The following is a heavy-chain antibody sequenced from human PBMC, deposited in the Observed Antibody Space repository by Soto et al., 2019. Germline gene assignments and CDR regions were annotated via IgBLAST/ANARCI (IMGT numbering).Heavy chain of an antibody. J-gene: IGHJ4*02. CDR2: INSDGSST. Sequence: GGSLRLSCAASGFTFSSYWMHWVRQAPGKGLVWVSRINSDGSSTSYADSVKGRFTISRDNAKNTLYLQMNSLRAEDTAVYYCAREEKYYYGSGSYYNVDYWGQGTLVTVSS. CDR3: AREEKYYYGSGSYYNVDY. V-gene: IGHV3-74*01. D-gene: IGHD3-10*01. CDR1: GFTFSSYW.